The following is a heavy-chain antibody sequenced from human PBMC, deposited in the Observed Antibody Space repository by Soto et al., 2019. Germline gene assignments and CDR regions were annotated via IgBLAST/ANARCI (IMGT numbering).Heavy chain of an antibody. CDR2: IGAAGDT. D-gene: IGHD3-10*01. CDR1: GFTFSSYD. CDR3: ARGIAGSYPL. Sequence: PGGSLRLSCAASGFTFSSYDMHWVRQATGKGLEWVSSIGAAGDTHYPASVKGRFSISRENAKNSLYLQMNSLRAGDTAIYYCARGIAGSYPLWGQGTPVTVSS. V-gene: IGHV3-13*04. J-gene: IGHJ4*02.